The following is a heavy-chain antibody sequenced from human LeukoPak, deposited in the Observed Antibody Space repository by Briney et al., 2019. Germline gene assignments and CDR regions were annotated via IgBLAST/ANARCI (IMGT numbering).Heavy chain of an antibody. D-gene: IGHD6-6*01. Sequence: GTLRLSCAASGFSFSNYGMNWVRQPPGKGLEWIGSIYYSGNTDYNPSLKSRVTISVDTSKNQCSLRLSSVTAADTAVYYCARHPSIIAYFDSWGQGTLVTVSS. V-gene: IGHV4-39*07. CDR3: ARHPSIIAYFDS. CDR1: GFSFSNYG. CDR2: IYYSGNT. J-gene: IGHJ4*02.